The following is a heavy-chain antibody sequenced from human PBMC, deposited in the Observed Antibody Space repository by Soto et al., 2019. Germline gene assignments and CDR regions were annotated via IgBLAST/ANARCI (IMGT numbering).Heavy chain of an antibody. Sequence: PSETLSLTCTVSGGSIGSYYWSWIRQPPGKGLEWIGYIYYSGSTNYNPSLKSRVTISVDTSKNQFSLKLSSVTAADTAVYYCARHDPAYYYDSSGYYGGDAFDIWGQGTMVTVSS. CDR2: IYYSGST. CDR3: ARHDPAYYYDSSGYYGGDAFDI. CDR1: GGSIGSYY. D-gene: IGHD3-22*01. J-gene: IGHJ3*02. V-gene: IGHV4-59*08.